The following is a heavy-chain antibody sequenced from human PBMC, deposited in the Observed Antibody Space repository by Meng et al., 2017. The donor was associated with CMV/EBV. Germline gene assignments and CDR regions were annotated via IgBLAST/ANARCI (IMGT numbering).Heavy chain of an antibody. D-gene: IGHD3-22*01. CDR3: ARDPNYYDSSGGVDYYGMDV. Sequence: ETLSLTCAASGFTFSSYSVNWVRQAPGKGLEWVSSISSSSSYIYYADSVKGRFTISRDNAKNSLYLQMNSLRAEDTAVYYCARDPNYYDSSGGVDYYGMDVWGQGTTVTVSS. CDR2: ISSSSSYI. V-gene: IGHV3-21*01. CDR1: GFTFSSYS. J-gene: IGHJ6*02.